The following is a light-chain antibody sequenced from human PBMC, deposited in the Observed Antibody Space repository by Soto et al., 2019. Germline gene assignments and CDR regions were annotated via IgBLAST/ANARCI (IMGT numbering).Light chain of an antibody. Sequence: DIQMTPSPSSLSASVGDRVTITCRASQSISSYLNWYQQKPGKAPKLLIYAASSLQSGVPSRFSGSGSGTEFTLTISSLQPDDFATYYCQQYNTYSTFGQGTRLEIK. CDR1: QSISSY. CDR2: AAS. J-gene: IGKJ5*01. V-gene: IGKV1-39*01. CDR3: QQYNTYST.